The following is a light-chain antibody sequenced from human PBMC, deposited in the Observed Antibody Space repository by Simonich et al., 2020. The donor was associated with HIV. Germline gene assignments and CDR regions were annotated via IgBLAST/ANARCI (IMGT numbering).Light chain of an antibody. Sequence: DIVMTQSPLSLPVTPGEPASISCRSSQSLLSSNGYNYLEWDLQKPGQSPQLLIYLGSNRASGVPDRFSGSGSGTDFTLQISRVEAEDVGVYYCMQALQTPFTFGPGTKVDIK. CDR2: LGS. J-gene: IGKJ3*01. V-gene: IGKV2-28*01. CDR3: MQALQTPFT. CDR1: QSLLSSNGYNY.